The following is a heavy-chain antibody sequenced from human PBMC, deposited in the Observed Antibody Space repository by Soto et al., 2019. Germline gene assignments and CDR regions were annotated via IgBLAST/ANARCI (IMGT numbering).Heavy chain of an antibody. D-gene: IGHD2-21*02. CDR1: GYTFTGYY. CDR2: INPNSGGT. J-gene: IGHJ6*02. CDR3: IQSRCGGDCLQSYASYYYYGMDV. Sequence: AASVKVSCKASGYTFTGYYMHWVRQAPGQGLEWMGWINPNSGGTNYAQKFQGWVTMTRDTSKNQVVLTVTNMDPVDTATYYCIQSRCGGDCLQSYASYYYYGMDVWGQGTTVTVSS. V-gene: IGHV1-2*04.